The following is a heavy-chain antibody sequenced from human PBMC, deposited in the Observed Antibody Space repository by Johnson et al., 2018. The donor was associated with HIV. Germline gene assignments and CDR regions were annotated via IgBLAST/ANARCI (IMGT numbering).Heavy chain of an antibody. CDR2: INWNGGSI. V-gene: IGHV3-20*04. J-gene: IGHJ3*02. CDR3: ARERWSTYYDFWSGGFAFDI. D-gene: IGHD3-3*01. CDR1: GFTFDDYG. Sequence: VQLVESGGGVVQPGRSLRLSCAASGFTFDDYGMSWVRQAPGKGLEWVSGINWNGGSIGYADSVKGRFTISRDNAKNTLYLQMNSLRAEDTAVYYCARERWSTYYDFWSGGFAFDIWGQGTMVTVSS.